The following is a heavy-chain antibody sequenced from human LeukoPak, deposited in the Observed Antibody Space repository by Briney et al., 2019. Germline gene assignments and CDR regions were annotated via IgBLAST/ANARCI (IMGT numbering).Heavy chain of an antibody. CDR1: GGTFSSYA. D-gene: IGHD6-19*01. Sequence: SVKVSCKASGGTFSSYAISWVRQAPGQGLKWMGGIIPIFGTANYAQKFQGRVTITADESTSTAYMELSSLRSEDTAVYYCARARGGWDNFDYWGQGTLVIVSS. V-gene: IGHV1-69*13. J-gene: IGHJ4*02. CDR3: ARARGGWDNFDY. CDR2: IIPIFGTA.